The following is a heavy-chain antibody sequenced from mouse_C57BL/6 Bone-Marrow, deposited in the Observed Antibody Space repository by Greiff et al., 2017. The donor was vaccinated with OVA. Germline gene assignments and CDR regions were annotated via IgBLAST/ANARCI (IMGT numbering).Heavy chain of an antibody. D-gene: IGHD6-2*01. J-gene: IGHJ4*01. V-gene: IGHV3-6*01. Sequence: EVQVVESGPGLVKPSQSLSLTCSVTGYSITSGYYWNWIRQFPGNKLEWMGYISYDGSNNYNPSLKNRISITRDTSKNQFFLKLNSVTTEDTATYYCAVSYYAMDYWGQGTSVTVSS. CDR1: GYSITSGYY. CDR2: ISYDGSN. CDR3: AVSYYAMDY.